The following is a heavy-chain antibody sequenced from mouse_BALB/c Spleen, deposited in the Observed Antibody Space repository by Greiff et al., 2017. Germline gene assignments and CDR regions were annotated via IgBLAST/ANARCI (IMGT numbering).Heavy chain of an antibody. CDR1: GYSITSDYA. Sequence: EVNLVESGPGLVKPSQSLSLTCTVTGYSITSDYAWNWIRQFPGNKLEWMGYISYSGSTSYNPSLKSRISITRDTSKNQFFLQLNSVTTEDTATYYCARYGDYDRFAYWGQGTLVTVSA. V-gene: IGHV3-2*02. D-gene: IGHD2-4*01. CDR2: ISYSGST. J-gene: IGHJ3*01. CDR3: ARYGDYDRFAY.